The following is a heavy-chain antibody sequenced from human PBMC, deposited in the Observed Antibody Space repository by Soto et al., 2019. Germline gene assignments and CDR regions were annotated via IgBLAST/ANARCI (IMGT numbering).Heavy chain of an antibody. CDR3: ARAGLTDIVVVPAAAGNWFDP. CDR1: GGSFSGYY. Sequence: QVQLQQWGAGLLKPSETLSLTCAVYGGSFSGYYWSWIRQPPGKGLEWIGEINHSGSTNYNPSLKSRFTISVDTSKNQFSLKLSSVTAADTAVYYCARAGLTDIVVVPAAAGNWFDPWGQGTLVTVSS. CDR2: INHSGST. J-gene: IGHJ5*02. D-gene: IGHD2-2*01. V-gene: IGHV4-34*01.